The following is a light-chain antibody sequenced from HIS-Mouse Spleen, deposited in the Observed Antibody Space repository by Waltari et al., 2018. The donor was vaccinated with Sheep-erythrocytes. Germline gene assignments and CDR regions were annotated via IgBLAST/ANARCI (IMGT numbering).Light chain of an antibody. V-gene: IGKV3-20*01. CDR2: GAS. J-gene: IGKJ3*01. CDR1: QSVSSSY. CDR3: QQYGSSPFT. Sequence: LSLSPGERATLSCRASQSVSSSYLAWYQQKPGQAPRLLIYGASSRATGIPDRFSGSGSGTDFTLTISRLEPEDFAVYYCQQYGSSPFTFGPGTKVDIK.